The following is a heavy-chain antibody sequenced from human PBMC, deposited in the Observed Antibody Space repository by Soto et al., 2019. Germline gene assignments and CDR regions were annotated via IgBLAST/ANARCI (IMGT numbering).Heavy chain of an antibody. CDR1: GFTFDDYA. CDR3: AKDISSSVFNYYFDS. CDR2: ISWNSGSI. Sequence: PGGSLRLSCAASGFTFDDYAMHWVRQAPGKGLEWVSGISWNSGSIGYADSVKGRFTISRDNAKNSLYLQMNSLRAEDTALYYCAKDISSSVFNYYFDSWGQGTLVTVSS. D-gene: IGHD6-13*01. J-gene: IGHJ4*02. V-gene: IGHV3-9*01.